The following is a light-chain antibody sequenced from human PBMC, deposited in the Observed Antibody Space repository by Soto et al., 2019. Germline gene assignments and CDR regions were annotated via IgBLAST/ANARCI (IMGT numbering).Light chain of an antibody. CDR1: QSVGSNS. CDR3: QQYGSSPRT. CDR2: GSS. V-gene: IGKV3-20*01. Sequence: EVVLTQPPGTLSLSPGERATLSCRASQSVGSNSLAWYQQKPGQAPRLLIYGSSSRATGIPDRFSGSGSGTDFTLTVSRLEPEDFAVYYCQQYGSSPRTFGQGTKVDIK. J-gene: IGKJ1*01.